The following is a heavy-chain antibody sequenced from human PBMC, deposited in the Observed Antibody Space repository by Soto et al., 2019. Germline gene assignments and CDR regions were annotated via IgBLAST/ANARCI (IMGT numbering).Heavy chain of an antibody. CDR1: GFTFSDYY. D-gene: IGHD6-13*01. V-gene: IGHV3-11*03. CDR2: ISSSSSYT. CDR3: ATGQQVRMADI. J-gene: IGHJ3*02. Sequence: GGSLRLSCAASGFTFSDYYMSWIRQAPGKGLEWVSYISSSSSYTNYADSVKGRFTISRDNAKNSLYLQMNSLRAEDTAVYFCATGQQVRMADIWGRGTMVTVSS.